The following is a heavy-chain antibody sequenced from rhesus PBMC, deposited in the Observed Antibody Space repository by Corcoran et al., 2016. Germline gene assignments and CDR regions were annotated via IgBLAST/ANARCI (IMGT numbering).Heavy chain of an antibody. Sequence: QLQLQESGPGLVKPSETLSLTCAVSGGSISGYYWHWIRRPPGKGLGGIGSIDGNIVDSNYNPSLKSRVTISKDPSKNQFSLNLRSVTAADTAVYYCAMRRASLDVWGRGILVTVSS. CDR3: AMRRASLDV. CDR1: GGSISGYY. CDR2: IDGNIVDS. J-gene: IGHJ5-2*02. V-gene: IGHV4-81*01.